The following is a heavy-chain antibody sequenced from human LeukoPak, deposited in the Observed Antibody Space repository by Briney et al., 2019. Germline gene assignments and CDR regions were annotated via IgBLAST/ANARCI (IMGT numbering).Heavy chain of an antibody. D-gene: IGHD6-13*01. Sequence: SETLSLTCAVYGGSFSGYYWSWIRQPPGKGLEWIGEINHSGSTNCNPSLKSRVTISVDTSKNQFSLKLSSVTAADTAVYYCARLLSRYSSSWYPFDYWGQGTLVTVSS. V-gene: IGHV4-34*01. CDR3: ARLLSRYSSSWYPFDY. J-gene: IGHJ4*02. CDR2: INHSGST. CDR1: GGSFSGYY.